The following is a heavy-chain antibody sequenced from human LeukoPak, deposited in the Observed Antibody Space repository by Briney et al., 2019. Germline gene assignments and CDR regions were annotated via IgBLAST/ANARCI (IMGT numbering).Heavy chain of an antibody. CDR1: GYTFTTYY. CDR3: ATTVIRTEYFQH. CDR2: INPSGGAT. Sequence: VASVKVSCKASGYTFTTYYMHWVRQAPGQGLEWMGTINPSGGATSYAQKFQGRVAMTRDTSTSTVYMELSSLRSEDTAVYYCATTVIRTEYFQHWGQGTLVTVSS. J-gene: IGHJ1*01. D-gene: IGHD4-17*01. V-gene: IGHV1-46*01.